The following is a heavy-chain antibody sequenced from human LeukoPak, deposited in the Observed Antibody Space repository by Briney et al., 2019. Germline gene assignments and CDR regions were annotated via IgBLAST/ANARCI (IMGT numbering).Heavy chain of an antibody. Sequence: SETLSLTCAVYGGSFSGYYWSWIRQPPGKGLEWIGEINHSGSTNYNPSLRSRVTISVDTSKNQFSLKLSSVTAADTAVYYCARGLTAFDIWGQGTMVTVSS. J-gene: IGHJ3*02. CDR3: ARGLTAFDI. CDR1: GGSFSGYY. V-gene: IGHV4-34*01. CDR2: INHSGST.